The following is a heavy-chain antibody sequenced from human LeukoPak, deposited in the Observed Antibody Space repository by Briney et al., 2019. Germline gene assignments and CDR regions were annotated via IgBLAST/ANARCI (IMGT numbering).Heavy chain of an antibody. CDR2: TYYRSKWYN. V-gene: IGHV6-1*01. D-gene: IGHD6-19*01. CDR3: ARGFSSGCLDY. Sequence: SQTLSLTCALSGDSVSSKNAACNWVRQSPSGGLEWLGRTYYRSKWYNDNAESVKGRINIKPDTSKNQFSLQLNSVTPEDTAVYYCARGFSSGCLDYWGRGTLVTVSS. CDR1: GDSVSSKNAA. J-gene: IGHJ4*02.